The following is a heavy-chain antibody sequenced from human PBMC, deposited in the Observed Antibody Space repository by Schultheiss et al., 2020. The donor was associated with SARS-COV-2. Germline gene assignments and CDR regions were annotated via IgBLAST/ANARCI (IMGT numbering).Heavy chain of an antibody. CDR2: IYYSGST. V-gene: IGHV4-59*06. CDR1: GGSISSYY. D-gene: IGHD3-3*01. Sequence: SETLSLTCTVSGGSISSYYWSWIRQHPGKGLEWIGYIYYSGSTYYNPSLKSRVTISVDTSKNQFSLKLSSVTAADTAVYYCAGMSGLERFYYYYYGMDVWGQGTTVTVSS. CDR3: AGMSGLERFYYYYYGMDV. J-gene: IGHJ6*02.